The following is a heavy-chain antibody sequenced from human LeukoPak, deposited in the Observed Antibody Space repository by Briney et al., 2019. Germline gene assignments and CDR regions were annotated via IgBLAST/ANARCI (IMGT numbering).Heavy chain of an antibody. Sequence: ASVKVSCKASGYSFTGYYMHWVRQAPGQGLERMGWINPNSGDTNYARNFQGRVTMTRDTSISTAYMELSRLRSDDTAVYYCARVPVADWYFDLWGRGTLVTVSS. CDR2: INPNSGDT. D-gene: IGHD2-2*01. CDR1: GYSFTGYY. CDR3: ARVPVADWYFDL. V-gene: IGHV1-2*02. J-gene: IGHJ2*01.